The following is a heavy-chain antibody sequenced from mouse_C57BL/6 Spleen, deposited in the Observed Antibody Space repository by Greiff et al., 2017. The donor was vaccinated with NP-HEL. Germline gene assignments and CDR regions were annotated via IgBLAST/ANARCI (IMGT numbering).Heavy chain of an antibody. CDR2: IYPRSGNT. J-gene: IGHJ2*01. V-gene: IGHV1-81*01. D-gene: IGHD2-1*01. CDR1: GYTFTSYG. CDR3: ARYYGNGY. Sequence: VQLQQSGAELARPGASVKLSCKASGYTFTSYGISWVKQRTGQGLEWIGEIYPRSGNTYYNEKFKGKATLTADKSSSTAYMELRSLTSEDSAVYFCARYYGNGYWGQGTTLTVSS.